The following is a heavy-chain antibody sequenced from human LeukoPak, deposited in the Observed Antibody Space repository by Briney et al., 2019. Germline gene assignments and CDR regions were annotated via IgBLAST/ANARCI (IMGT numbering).Heavy chain of an antibody. D-gene: IGHD3-3*01. J-gene: IGHJ3*01. CDR2: FDPEDVDT. CDR1: EYRLTELS. CDR3: ATLLLSKKRYYDFWTSAFDF. V-gene: IGHV1-24*01. Sequence: ASVKVSCKVSEYRLTELSMHWVRLAPGKGLEWMGGFDPEDVDTIYAQKFEGRVTMTEDTSTDTAYLELSSLRSEDTAVYYCATLLLSKKRYYDFWTSAFDFWGQGTMVTVSS.